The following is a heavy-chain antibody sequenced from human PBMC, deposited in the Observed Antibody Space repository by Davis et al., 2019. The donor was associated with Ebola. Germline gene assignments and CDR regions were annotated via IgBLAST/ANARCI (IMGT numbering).Heavy chain of an antibody. Sequence: GSLRLSCTVSGGSISSYYWSWIRQPPGKGLEWIGNIHYLGNTNYNPSLKSRVTMSVDTSKNQFSLKLSSVTAAATAVYYCARGNYGDYIVLYYYNMDVWGQGTTVTVSS. V-gene: IGHV4-59*01. CDR1: GGSISSYY. J-gene: IGHJ6*02. CDR3: ARGNYGDYIVLYYYNMDV. D-gene: IGHD4-17*01. CDR2: IHYLGNT.